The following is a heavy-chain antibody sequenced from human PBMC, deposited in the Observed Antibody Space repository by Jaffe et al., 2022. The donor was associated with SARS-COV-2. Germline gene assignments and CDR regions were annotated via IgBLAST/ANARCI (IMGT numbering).Heavy chain of an antibody. Sequence: EVQLVESGGGLVKPGGSLRLSCAASGFTFNDARMSWVRQAPGKGLEWVGRIKSRTDGGTTDYAAPVKVRFTISRDDSKKTLYLQMNSLKTEDTAVYYCTTVLQSSSWLPPNHPNYYYMDVWGKGTTVTVSS. CDR1: GFTFNDAR. V-gene: IGHV3-15*01. CDR2: IKSRTDGGTT. D-gene: IGHD6-6*01. CDR3: TTVLQSSSWLPPNHPNYYYMDV. J-gene: IGHJ6*03.